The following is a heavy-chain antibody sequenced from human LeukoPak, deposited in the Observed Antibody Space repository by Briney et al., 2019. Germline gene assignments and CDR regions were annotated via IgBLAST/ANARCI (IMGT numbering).Heavy chain of an antibody. D-gene: IGHD1-26*01. CDR3: AKDGKNYFDY. Sequence: GGSLRLSCAASGFTFSDYGMNWVRQAPGKGLEWLSFISSGAISIYYADSVKGRFTISRDNSKNSLYLQMNSLRAEDTALYYCAKDGKNYFDYWGQGSLVTVSS. J-gene: IGHJ4*02. CDR1: GFTFSDYG. CDR2: ISSGAISI. V-gene: IGHV3-48*04.